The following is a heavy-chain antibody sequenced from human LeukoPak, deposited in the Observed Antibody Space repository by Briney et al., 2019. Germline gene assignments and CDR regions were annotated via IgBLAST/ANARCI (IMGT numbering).Heavy chain of an antibody. J-gene: IGHJ3*02. CDR1: GGSFSGYY. CDR2: IYYSGST. V-gene: IGHV4-34*01. D-gene: IGHD4-4*01. Sequence: SETLSLTCAVYGGSFSGYYWSWIRQPPGKGLEWIGSIYYSGSTYYNPSLKSRVTISVDTSKNQFSLKLSSVTAADTAVYYCARHQSNFDIWGQGTMVTVSS. CDR3: ARHQSNFDI.